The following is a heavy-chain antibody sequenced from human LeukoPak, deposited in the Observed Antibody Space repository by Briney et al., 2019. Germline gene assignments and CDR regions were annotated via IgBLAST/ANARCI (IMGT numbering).Heavy chain of an antibody. J-gene: IGHJ4*02. CDR3: ARTYERELDY. Sequence: GGSLRLSCAASGFTFSSYHMNWVRQAPGKGLEWVSYISIISSTIYYADSVKGRFTISRDDARNSVYLQMNSLRAEDTAVYYCARTYERELDYWGQGTLVTVSS. CDR1: GFTFSSYH. D-gene: IGHD5-12*01. CDR2: ISIISSTI. V-gene: IGHV3-48*01.